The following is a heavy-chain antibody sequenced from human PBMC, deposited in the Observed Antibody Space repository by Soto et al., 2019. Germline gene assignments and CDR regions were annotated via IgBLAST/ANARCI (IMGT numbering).Heavy chain of an antibody. V-gene: IGHV1-18*01. CDR1: GYTFTSYG. CDR2: ISAYNGNT. J-gene: IGHJ2*01. D-gene: IGHD6-13*01. CDR3: ARGSLSKAAADSSYWYFDL. Sequence: QVQLVQSGAEVKKPGASVKVSCKASGYTFTSYGISWVRQAPGQGLEWMGWISAYNGNTNYAQKLQGRVTMTTDTSTSTAYMELRSLRSDDTAVYYCARGSLSKAAADSSYWYFDLWGRGTLVTVSS.